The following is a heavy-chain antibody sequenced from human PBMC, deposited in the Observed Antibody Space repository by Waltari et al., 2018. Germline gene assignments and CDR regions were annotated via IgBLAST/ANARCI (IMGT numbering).Heavy chain of an antibody. CDR3: ATLRRYSGYDYPDY. J-gene: IGHJ4*02. V-gene: IGHV3-30-3*01. CDR1: GFTFSRYA. CDR2: ISYDGSNK. Sequence: QVQLVESGGGVVQPGRSLRLSCAASGFTFSRYAMHWVRPAPGKGLEWVAVISYDGSNKYYADSVKGRFTISRDNSKNTLYLQMNSLRAEDTAVYYCATLRRYSGYDYPDYWGQGTLVTVSS. D-gene: IGHD5-12*01.